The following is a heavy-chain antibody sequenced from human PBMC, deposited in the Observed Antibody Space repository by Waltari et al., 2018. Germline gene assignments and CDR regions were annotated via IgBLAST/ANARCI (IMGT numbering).Heavy chain of an antibody. D-gene: IGHD6-19*01. CDR1: GFMFRSYW. V-gene: IGHV3-7*03. J-gene: IGHJ3*02. CDR2: INVDGSED. Sequence: EVQLVESGGGLVQPGGSLRLSCAASGFMFRSYWMTWVRQVPGEGLGGVANINVDGSEDYFGESVRGRFSISRDNAKNSLYLQMNSLRAEDTAVYYCTRDKGWQCFDIWGQGTMVTVSS. CDR3: TRDKGWQCFDI.